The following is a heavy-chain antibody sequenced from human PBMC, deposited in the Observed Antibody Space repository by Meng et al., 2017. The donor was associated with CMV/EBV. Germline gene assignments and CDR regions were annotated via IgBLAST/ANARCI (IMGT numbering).Heavy chain of an antibody. V-gene: IGHV4-61*01. CDR2: IYYSGST. J-gene: IGHJ6*02. CDR1: GGSVSSGSYY. D-gene: IGHD6-13*01. CDR3: ARGAAARMGYYYYGMDV. Sequence: SETLSLTCTVSGGSVSSGSYYWSWIRQPPGKGLEWIGYIYYSGSTNDNPSLKSRVTISVDTSKNQFSLKLSSVTAADTAVYYCARGAAARMGYYYYGMDVWGQGTTVTVSS.